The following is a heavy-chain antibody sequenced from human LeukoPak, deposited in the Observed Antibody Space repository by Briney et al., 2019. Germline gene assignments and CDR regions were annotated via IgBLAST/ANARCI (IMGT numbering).Heavy chain of an antibody. D-gene: IGHD3-10*01. CDR2: IKQDGSEK. J-gene: IGHJ4*02. CDR1: GFTFSSYW. CDR3: ARESHMVPGRTDNFDY. Sequence: AGGSLRLSCAASGFTFSSYWMSWVRQAPGKGLEWVANIKQDGSEKYYVDSVKGRFTISRDNAKNSLYLQMNSLRAEDTAVYYCARESHMVPGRTDNFDYWGQGTLVTVSS. V-gene: IGHV3-7*01.